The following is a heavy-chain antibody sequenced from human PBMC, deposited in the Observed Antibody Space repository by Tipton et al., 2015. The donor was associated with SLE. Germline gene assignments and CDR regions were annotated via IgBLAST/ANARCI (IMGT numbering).Heavy chain of an antibody. CDR1: GFTFSGYE. Sequence: SLRLSCAASGFTFSGYEMNWVRQAPGKGLEWVSYISSSGSTTYYADSVKGRFTISRDNGKNSLYLQMNSLRAEDTAVYYCAREGCNSTSCYYTRDAFDIWGQGTMVTVFS. D-gene: IGHD2-2*01. CDR3: AREGCNSTSCYYTRDAFDI. J-gene: IGHJ3*02. CDR2: ISSSGSTT. V-gene: IGHV3-48*03.